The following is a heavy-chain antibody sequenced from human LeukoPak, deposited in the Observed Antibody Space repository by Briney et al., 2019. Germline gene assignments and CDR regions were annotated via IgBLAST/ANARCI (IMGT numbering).Heavy chain of an antibody. Sequence: PGGSLRLSCAASGFTFSSYWMSWVRQAPGKGLEWVANIKQDGSEKYYVDSVKGRFTIFRDNAKNSLYLQMNSLRAEDTAVYYCARVRGYSYGPYSYYYYGMDVWGKGTTVTVSS. D-gene: IGHD5-18*01. CDR2: IKQDGSEK. J-gene: IGHJ6*04. V-gene: IGHV3-7*03. CDR1: GFTFSSYW. CDR3: ARVRGYSYGPYSYYYYGMDV.